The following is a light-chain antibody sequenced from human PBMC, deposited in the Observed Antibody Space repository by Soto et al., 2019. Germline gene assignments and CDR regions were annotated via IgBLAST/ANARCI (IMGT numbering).Light chain of an antibody. Sequence: QAVVTQPPSVSGAPGQRFTISCTGSSSNIGAGSDVHLYQQLPGTAPKLLIYGNSNRPSGVPDRFSGSKSGTSASLAITGLQAEDEADYYCQSYDSSLSGSRVFGAGTKLTVL. CDR1: SSNIGAGSD. CDR3: QSYDSSLSGSRV. J-gene: IGLJ1*01. CDR2: GNS. V-gene: IGLV1-40*01.